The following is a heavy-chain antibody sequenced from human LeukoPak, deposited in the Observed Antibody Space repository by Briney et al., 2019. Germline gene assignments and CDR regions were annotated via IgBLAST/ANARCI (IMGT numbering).Heavy chain of an antibody. CDR3: AREPPPQIVGATPYYYGMDV. D-gene: IGHD1-26*01. CDR1: GFTFSSYA. Sequence: PGGSLRLSCAASGFTFSSYAMSWVRQAPGKGLEWVSAISGSGGSTYYADSVKGRFTISRDNAKNSLYLQMNSLRAEDTAVYYCAREPPPQIVGATPYYYGMDVWGQGTTVTVSS. CDR2: ISGSGGST. J-gene: IGHJ6*02. V-gene: IGHV3-23*01.